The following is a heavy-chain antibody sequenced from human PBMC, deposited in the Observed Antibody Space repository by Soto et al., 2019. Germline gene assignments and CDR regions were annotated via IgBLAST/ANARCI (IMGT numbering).Heavy chain of an antibody. CDR1: GFSFRSYA. CDR3: AKEGQAHCSGGSCFSGWFDA. CDR2: TSYVGSKK. J-gene: IGHJ5*01. D-gene: IGHD2-15*01. Sequence: QVQLVESGGGVVQPGKSLRLSCVASGFSFRSYAMLWVRQAPGQGLEWVAFTSYVGSKKDYAASVKGLFTVSRVNFENTLYLEMNSLRPEDTAVYYCAKEGQAHCSGGSCFSGWFDAWGHGTQVTVSS. V-gene: IGHV3-30*18.